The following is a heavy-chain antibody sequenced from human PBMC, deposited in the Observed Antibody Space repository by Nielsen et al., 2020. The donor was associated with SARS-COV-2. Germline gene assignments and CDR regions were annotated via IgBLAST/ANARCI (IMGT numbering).Heavy chain of an antibody. CDR3: ARVEVGSSSGALDI. Sequence: GESLKISCAASGFNVNKYMTWVRQGPGKGLECVSVIYNNDATYYADSVKGRFIMSRDNSKNMLYLQMDSLRAEDTAVYYCARVEVGSSSGALDIWGQGIMVSVSS. D-gene: IGHD1-26*01. J-gene: IGHJ3*02. V-gene: IGHV3-66*01. CDR2: IYNNDAT. CDR1: GFNVNKY.